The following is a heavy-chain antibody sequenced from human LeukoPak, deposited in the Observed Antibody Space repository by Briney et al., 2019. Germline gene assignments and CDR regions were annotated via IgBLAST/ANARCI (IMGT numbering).Heavy chain of an antibody. D-gene: IGHD6-13*01. CDR3: ARDDGYSSSFCAY. CDR1: GFTFSSYW. V-gene: IGHV3-7*01. CDR2: IKQDGSEK. Sequence: GGSLRLSCAASGFTFSSYWMSWVRQAPGKGLEWVANIKQDGSEKYYVDSVKGRFTISRDNAKNSLYLQMNSLRAEDTAVYYCARDDGYSSSFCAYWGQGTLVTVSS. J-gene: IGHJ4*02.